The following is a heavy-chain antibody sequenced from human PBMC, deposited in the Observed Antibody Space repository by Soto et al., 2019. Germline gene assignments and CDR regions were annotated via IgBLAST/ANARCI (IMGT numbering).Heavy chain of an antibody. D-gene: IGHD5-12*01. CDR3: GRDRRFGNGYNLGFDY. V-gene: IGHV3-30-3*01. CDR1: GFTFSSYA. CDR2: ISFDGSKK. Sequence: QVQLVESGGGVVQPGRSLRLSCAASGFTFSSYAMHWVRQAPGKGLEWVAVISFDGSKKYYADSVKDRFTVSRDNSKNSLDVQMNSLRAEDTAVDYCGRDRRFGNGYNLGFDYWGQGTLVTVSS. J-gene: IGHJ4*02.